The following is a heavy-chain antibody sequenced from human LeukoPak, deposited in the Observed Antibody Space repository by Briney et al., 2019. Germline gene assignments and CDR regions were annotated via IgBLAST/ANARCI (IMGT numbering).Heavy chain of an antibody. CDR3: ARSHDGSGSYYHIDY. V-gene: IGHV4-4*02. CDR2: IYHSGST. D-gene: IGHD3-10*01. Sequence: SETLSLTCAVSGGSISSSNWWSWVRQPPGKGLEWIGEIYHSGSTNYNPSLKSRVTISVDKSKNQFSLKLSSVTAADTAMYYCARSHDGSGSYYHIDYWGQGTLVTVSS. J-gene: IGHJ4*02. CDR1: GGSISSSNW.